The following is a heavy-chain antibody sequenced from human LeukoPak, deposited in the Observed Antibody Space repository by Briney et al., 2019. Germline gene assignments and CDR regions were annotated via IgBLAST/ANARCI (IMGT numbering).Heavy chain of an antibody. V-gene: IGHV4-38-2*02. D-gene: IGHD3-10*01. CDR3: ARLFPESMVRGVIQHVDY. J-gene: IGHJ4*02. CDR1: GYSISSGYY. Sequence: SETLSLTCSVSGYSISSGYYWGWIRQPPGRGLEWIGSIYYTGGTLYNPSLRSRVSMSVDTSTNQFSLKLTSVTAADTAVYYCARLFPESMVRGVIQHVDYWGQGTLVTVSS. CDR2: IYYTGGT.